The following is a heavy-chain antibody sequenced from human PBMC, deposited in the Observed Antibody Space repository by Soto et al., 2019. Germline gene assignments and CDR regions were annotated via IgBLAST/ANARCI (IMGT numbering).Heavy chain of an antibody. V-gene: IGHV3-30*18. D-gene: IGHD6-19*01. Sequence: GGSLRLSCAASGFNFSSHGIHWVRQAPGKGLEWVAVISNDGADRRYADSVKGRITVSRDNSKNTVFLQMNSLRPEDTAVYICAQDLHGAGVSPHFFDYDMDVWVEGTTV. CDR1: GFNFSSHG. CDR2: ISNDGADR. J-gene: IGHJ6*02. CDR3: AQDLHGAGVSPHFFDYDMDV.